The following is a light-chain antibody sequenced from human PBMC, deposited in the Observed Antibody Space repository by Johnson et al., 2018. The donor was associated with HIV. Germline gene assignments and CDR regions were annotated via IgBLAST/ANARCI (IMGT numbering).Light chain of an antibody. CDR1: SSNIGNNY. Sequence: QSVLTQPPSVSAAPGQKVTISCSGSSSNIGNNYVSWYQQLPGTAPKLLIYDNNKRPSGIPDRFSGSKSGTSATLGITGLQTGDAADYYCKTWDSSLSGYYVFGTGTKLTVL. CDR2: DNN. CDR3: KTWDSSLSGYYV. J-gene: IGLJ1*01. V-gene: IGLV1-51*01.